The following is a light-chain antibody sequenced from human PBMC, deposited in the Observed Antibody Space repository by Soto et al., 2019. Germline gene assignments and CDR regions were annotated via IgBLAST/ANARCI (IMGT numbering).Light chain of an antibody. V-gene: IGLV2-8*01. Sequence: QSALTQPASVSGSPGQSITISCTGTSSDVGGYDYVSWYQQHPGKAPKLLIYEVSKRPSGVPDRFSGSKSGNTASLTVSGLQAEDEADYYCSSYGGSNNLVFGGGTQLTVL. J-gene: IGLJ2*01. CDR2: EVS. CDR1: SSDVGGYDY. CDR3: SSYGGSNNLV.